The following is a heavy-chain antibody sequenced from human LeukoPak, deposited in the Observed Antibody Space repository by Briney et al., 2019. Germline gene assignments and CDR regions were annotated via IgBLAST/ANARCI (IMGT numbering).Heavy chain of an antibody. CDR2: IKPDGSEK. Sequence: GGCLRLSCAASAFTFRTYWMSWGRQAPGKGLEWVAMIKPDGSEKYYVDSVKGLFTISRDNAKNSLYLQMSSLRAEDTAVYYCTRDASGDTNSGPRMDVWGQGTTVTVSS. J-gene: IGHJ6*02. D-gene: IGHD1-26*01. V-gene: IGHV3-7*05. CDR3: TRDASGDTNSGPRMDV. CDR1: AFTFRTYW.